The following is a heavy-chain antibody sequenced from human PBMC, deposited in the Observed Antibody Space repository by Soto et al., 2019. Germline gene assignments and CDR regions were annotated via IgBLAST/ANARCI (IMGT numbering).Heavy chain of an antibody. Sequence: EVQLVESGGGLVQTGGSLRLSCAASGFTFSSYWMHWVRQSPGKGLVWVSRIKTDGSDTHYADSVRGRFTISRDNAKNTLYLQMNSLRDEDTAVYYCARPRTSDWAYDIWGQGTMVIVSS. CDR2: IKTDGSDT. D-gene: IGHD3-9*01. CDR1: GFTFSSYW. J-gene: IGHJ3*02. CDR3: ARPRTSDWAYDI. V-gene: IGHV3-74*01.